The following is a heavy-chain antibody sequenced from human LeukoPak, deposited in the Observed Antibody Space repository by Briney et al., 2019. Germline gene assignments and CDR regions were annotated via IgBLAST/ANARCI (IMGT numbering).Heavy chain of an antibody. Sequence: SETLSLTCTVSGGSISSYYWSWIRQPPGKGLEWIGYIYYSGSTNYNPSLKSRVTISVDTSKNQSSLKLSSVTAADTAVYYCARDRLGYCSSTSCYTPYYYYYMDVWGKGTTVTVSS. V-gene: IGHV4-59*01. D-gene: IGHD2-2*02. J-gene: IGHJ6*03. CDR2: IYYSGST. CDR1: GGSISSYY. CDR3: ARDRLGYCSSTSCYTPYYYYYMDV.